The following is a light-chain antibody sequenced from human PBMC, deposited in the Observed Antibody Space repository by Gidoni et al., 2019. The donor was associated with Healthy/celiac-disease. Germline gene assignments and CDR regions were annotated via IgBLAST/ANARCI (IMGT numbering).Light chain of an antibody. J-gene: IGLJ3*02. Sequence: SSELTQDPAVSVALGQTVRITCQGDSLRSYYASWYQQKPGQAPVLVIYGKNNRPSGIPDRFSVSSSGNTASLTITGAQAEDEADYYCNSRDSSGNPRRVFGGGTKLTVL. V-gene: IGLV3-19*01. CDR1: SLRSYY. CDR3: NSRDSSGNPRRV. CDR2: GKN.